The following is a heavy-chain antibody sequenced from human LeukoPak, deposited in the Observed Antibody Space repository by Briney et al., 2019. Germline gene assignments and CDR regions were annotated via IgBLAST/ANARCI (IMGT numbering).Heavy chain of an antibody. J-gene: IGHJ4*02. D-gene: IGHD3-3*01. Sequence: GGSLRLSCAASGFTFSTYAMSWVRQAPGKGLEWVSSINWNGGIRAYADSMKGRFTITRDNAKNSLYLQMNSLRAEDTALYFCARDRDFGVFIGIVIDYWGQGTLVTVSS. CDR3: ARDRDFGVFIGIVIDY. V-gene: IGHV3-20*04. CDR2: INWNGGIR. CDR1: GFTFSTYA.